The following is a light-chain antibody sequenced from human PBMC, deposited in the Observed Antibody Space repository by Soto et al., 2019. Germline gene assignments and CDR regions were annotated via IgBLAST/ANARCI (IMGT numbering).Light chain of an antibody. CDR2: ATS. V-gene: IGKV3D-20*02. J-gene: IGKJ5*01. Sequence: EIVMTQSPSALSVSPGERATLSCRASQSVSSSYLAWYQQKPGQAPRLLIYATSSRATGIPDRFSGSGSGTDFTLTISSLEPDDFAVYYCQQRNDWQVTFGQGTRLEIK. CDR1: QSVSSSY. CDR3: QQRNDWQVT.